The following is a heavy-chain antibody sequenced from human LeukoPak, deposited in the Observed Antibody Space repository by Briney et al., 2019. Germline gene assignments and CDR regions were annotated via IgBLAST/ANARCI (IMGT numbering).Heavy chain of an antibody. J-gene: IGHJ6*04. Sequence: GASVKVSCKASGYTFTSYGISWVRQAPGQGLEWMGWISAYNGNTNYAQKLQGRVTMTTDTSTSTAYMELWSLRSDDTAVYYCARGGGSGYVSYYYYGMDAWGKGTTVTVSS. V-gene: IGHV1-18*04. D-gene: IGHD5-12*01. CDR3: ARGGGSGYVSYYYYGMDA. CDR2: ISAYNGNT. CDR1: GYTFTSYG.